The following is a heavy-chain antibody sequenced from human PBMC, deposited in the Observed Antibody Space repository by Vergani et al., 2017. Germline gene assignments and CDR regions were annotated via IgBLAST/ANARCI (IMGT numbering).Heavy chain of an antibody. J-gene: IGHJ4*02. D-gene: IGHD2-2*01. V-gene: IGHV3-7*01. Sequence: EVQLVESGGGLVQPGGSLRLSCAASGFTFSSYWMSWVRQAPGKGLEWVANIKQDGSEKYYVDSVKGRFTISRDNATNSLYLQMNSLRAEDTAVYYCARDAYCSSTRCSGMFDYWGQGTLVTVSS. CDR2: IKQDGSEK. CDR3: ARDAYCSSTRCSGMFDY. CDR1: GFTFSSYW.